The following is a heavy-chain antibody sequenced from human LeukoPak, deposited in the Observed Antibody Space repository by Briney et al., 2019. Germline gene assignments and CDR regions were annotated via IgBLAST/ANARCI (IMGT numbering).Heavy chain of an antibody. J-gene: IGHJ3*02. CDR3: ARAWVGYSNYDNDAFDI. CDR2: INHSGST. V-gene: IGHV4-34*01. CDR1: GGSFSGYY. Sequence: SETLSLTCAVYGGSFSGYYWSWIRQPPGKGLEWIGEINHSGSTNYNPSLKSRVTISVDTSKNQFSLKLSSVTAADTAVYYCARAWVGYSNYDNDAFDIWGQGTMVTVSP. D-gene: IGHD4-11*01.